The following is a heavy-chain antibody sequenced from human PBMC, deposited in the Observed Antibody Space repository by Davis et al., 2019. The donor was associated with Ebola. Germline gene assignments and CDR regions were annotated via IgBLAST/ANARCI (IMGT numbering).Heavy chain of an antibody. CDR2: ISYDGSNK. V-gene: IGHV3-30-3*01. J-gene: IGHJ4*02. D-gene: IGHD1-26*01. Sequence: GESLKISCAASGFTFSSYAMHWVRQAPGKGLEWVAVISYDGSNKYYADSVKGRFTISRDNSKNTLYLQMNSLRAEDTAVYYCAKDGEWELLLFDYWGQGTLVTVSS. CDR3: AKDGEWELLLFDY. CDR1: GFTFSSYA.